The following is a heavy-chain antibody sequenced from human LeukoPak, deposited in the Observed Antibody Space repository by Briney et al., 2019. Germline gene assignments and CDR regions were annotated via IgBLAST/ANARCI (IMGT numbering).Heavy chain of an antibody. J-gene: IGHJ6*02. D-gene: IGHD2-2*01. V-gene: IGHV4-59*01. Sequence: SETLSLTCTVSGGSISSNYWSWILQPPGKGLEWIGYIYYSGSTNYNPSLKSRVTISVDTSKNQFSLKLSSVTAADTAVYYCARGRSSCYYPFPSKYGMDVWGQGTTVTVSS. CDR3: ARGRSSCYYPFPSKYGMDV. CDR1: GGSISSNY. CDR2: IYYSGST.